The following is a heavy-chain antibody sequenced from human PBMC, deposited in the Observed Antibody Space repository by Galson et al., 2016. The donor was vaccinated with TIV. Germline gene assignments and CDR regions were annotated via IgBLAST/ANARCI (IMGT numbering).Heavy chain of an antibody. CDR3: ARDTTYYDTNGWGH. D-gene: IGHD3-22*01. Sequence: SVKVSCKSSGYSFTNYGIAWVRQAPGQGLEWMGWISTYNGYTDYAQKLQGRVTMTTDTSTSTAYMELGSLRSDDTAMYYCARDTTYYDTNGWGHWGQGTLVIVSS. CDR2: ISTYNGYT. CDR1: GYSFTNYG. V-gene: IGHV1-18*01. J-gene: IGHJ4*02.